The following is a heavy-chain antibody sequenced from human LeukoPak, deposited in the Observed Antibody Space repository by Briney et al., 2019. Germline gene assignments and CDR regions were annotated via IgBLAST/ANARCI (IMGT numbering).Heavy chain of an antibody. CDR1: GFTFSSYA. J-gene: IGHJ5*02. CDR2: IYSGGST. CDR3: AKHYGDYGAGFDP. V-gene: IGHV3-23*03. D-gene: IGHD4-17*01. Sequence: GGSLRLSCAASGFTFSSYAMSWVRQAPGKGLEWVSVIYSGGSTYYADSVKGRFTISRDNSKNTLYLQMNSLRAEDTAIYYCAKHYGDYGAGFDPWGQGTLVTVSS.